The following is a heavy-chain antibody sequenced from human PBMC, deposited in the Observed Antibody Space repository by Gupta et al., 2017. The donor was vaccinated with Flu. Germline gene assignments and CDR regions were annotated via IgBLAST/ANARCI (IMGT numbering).Heavy chain of an antibody. CDR1: GYTFTGYY. CDR2: INPNSGGT. V-gene: IGHV1-2*02. D-gene: IGHD6-19*01. Sequence: QVQRVQSGAEVKKPGASVKVYCKASGYTFTGYYMHWVRQAPGQGLEWMGWINPNSGGTNYAQKCQGRVTMTRDTSISTAYMELSRLRSDDTAVYYCARDSVRLAGEVDYWGQGTLVTVSS. CDR3: ARDSVRLAGEVDY. J-gene: IGHJ4*02.